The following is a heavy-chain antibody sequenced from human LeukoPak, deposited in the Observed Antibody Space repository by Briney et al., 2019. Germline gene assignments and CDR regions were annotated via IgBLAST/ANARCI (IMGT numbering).Heavy chain of an antibody. D-gene: IGHD1-14*01. V-gene: IGHV3-15*01. CDR2: IKTKTDGGTT. Sequence: PGGSLRLSCAGSGFTFSDAWMNWVRQAPGKGLEWVGRIKTKTDGGTTNYAAPVKGRFTISRDDSQNTLYMEMNSLKTEDTAVYYCTTDRRYNSFYWGQGTLVTVSS. J-gene: IGHJ4*02. CDR3: TTDRRYNSFY. CDR1: GFTFSDAW.